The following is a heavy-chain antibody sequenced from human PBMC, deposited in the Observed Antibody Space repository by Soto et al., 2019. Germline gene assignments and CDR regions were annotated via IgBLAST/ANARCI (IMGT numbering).Heavy chain of an antibody. V-gene: IGHV4-39*01. J-gene: IGHJ4*02. D-gene: IGHD5-18*01. Sequence: SETLSLTCTVSGGSISSSSYYWGWIRQPPGKGLEWIGSIYYSGSTYYNPSLKSRVTISVDTSKNQFSLKLSSVTAADTAVYYCARRYWGEDTAMVADYWGQGTLVTVSS. CDR2: IYYSGST. CDR1: GGSISSSSYY. CDR3: ARRYWGEDTAMVADY.